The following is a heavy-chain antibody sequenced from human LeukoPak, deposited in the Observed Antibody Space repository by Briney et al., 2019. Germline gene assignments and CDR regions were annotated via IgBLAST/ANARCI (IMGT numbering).Heavy chain of an antibody. D-gene: IGHD4-23*01. Sequence: GASVKVSCKASGYTFTSYDINWVRQATGQGLEWMGWMNPNSGNTGYAQKFQGRVTITADESTSTAYMELSSLRSEDTAVYYCARVKDYGGNSVGFDYWGQGTLVTVSS. CDR2: MNPNSGNT. CDR3: ARVKDYGGNSVGFDY. CDR1: GYTFTSYD. V-gene: IGHV1-8*01. J-gene: IGHJ4*02.